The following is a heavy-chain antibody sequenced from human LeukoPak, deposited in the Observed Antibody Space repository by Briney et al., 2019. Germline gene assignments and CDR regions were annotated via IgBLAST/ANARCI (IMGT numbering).Heavy chain of an antibody. Sequence: ASVKVSCKASGYTFTGYYMHWVRQAPGQGLEWMGWINPNSGGTNYAQKFQGRVTMTRDTSISTAYMELSRLRSDDTAVYYCARDRAAAAHFNWFDPWGQGTLVTVSS. V-gene: IGHV1-2*02. CDR2: INPNSGGT. CDR3: ARDRAAAAHFNWFDP. J-gene: IGHJ5*02. CDR1: GYTFTGYY. D-gene: IGHD6-13*01.